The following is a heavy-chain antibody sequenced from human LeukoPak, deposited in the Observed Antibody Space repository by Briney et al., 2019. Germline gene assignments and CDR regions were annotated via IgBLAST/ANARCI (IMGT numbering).Heavy chain of an antibody. D-gene: IGHD1-1*01. J-gene: IGHJ4*02. CDR1: GFTFSTFW. Sequence: GGSLRLSCAASGFTFSTFWMSWVRQAPGKGLQWVANIKHDGSEKYYVDSVKGRFTISRDNAKNSLYLQMNSLRAEDTALYYCAKDFVRYNIQFDYWGQGALVTVSS. V-gene: IGHV3-7*03. CDR2: IKHDGSEK. CDR3: AKDFVRYNIQFDY.